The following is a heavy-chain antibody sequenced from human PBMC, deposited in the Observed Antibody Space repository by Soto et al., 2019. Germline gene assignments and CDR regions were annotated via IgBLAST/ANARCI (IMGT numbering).Heavy chain of an antibody. J-gene: IGHJ4*02. CDR3: ARKGRGTYYFDY. Sequence: ASVKVSCKASGYTFTSYAMHWVRQAPGQRLEWMGWINAGNGNTKYSQKFQGRVTITRDTSASTAYMELSSLRSEDTAVYYCARKGRGTYYFDYWGQGTLVTSPQ. CDR1: GYTFTSYA. V-gene: IGHV1-3*01. D-gene: IGHD1-1*01. CDR2: INAGNGNT.